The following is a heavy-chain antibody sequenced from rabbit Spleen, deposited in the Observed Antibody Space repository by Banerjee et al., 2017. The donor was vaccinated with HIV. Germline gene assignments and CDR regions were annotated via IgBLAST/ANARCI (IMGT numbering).Heavy chain of an antibody. CDR1: GVSFSFNNY. Sequence: EQLEESGGGLVQPEGSLTLTCTASGVSFSFNNYMCWVRQAPGKGLEWIGCVDVGSSGFTYFASWAKGRFTISKTSSTTVTLQMTSLTAADTATYFCARDSGSSFSSYGMDLWGPGTLVTVS. V-gene: IGHV1S45*01. J-gene: IGHJ6*01. D-gene: IGHD8-1*01. CDR3: ARDSGSSFSSYGMDL. CDR2: VDVGSSGFT.